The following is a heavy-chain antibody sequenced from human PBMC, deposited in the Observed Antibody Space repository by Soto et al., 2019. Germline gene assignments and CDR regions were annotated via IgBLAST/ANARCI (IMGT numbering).Heavy chain of an antibody. CDR2: INHSGST. V-gene: IGHV4-34*01. CDR1: GGSFSGYY. Sequence: SETLSLTCAVYGGSFSGYYWSWIRQPPGKGLEWIGEINHSGSTNYNPSLKSRVTLSVDTSKNQFSLKLSSVTAADTAVYYCARERRMTTVTTFYFDYWGQGTLVTVSS. CDR3: ARERRMTTVTTFYFDY. J-gene: IGHJ4*02. D-gene: IGHD4-17*01.